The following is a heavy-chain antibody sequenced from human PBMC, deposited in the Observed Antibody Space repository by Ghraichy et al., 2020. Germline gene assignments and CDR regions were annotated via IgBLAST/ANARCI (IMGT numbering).Heavy chain of an antibody. CDR1: GFTFSSSW. D-gene: IGHD3-22*01. J-gene: IGHJ4*02. Sequence: GGSLRLSCAASGFTFSSSWMHWVRQAPGKGLVWVARIYNDGSSTNYAASVKGRFTISRDNAKNTLYLQMSSLSVEDTAVYYCARAVVSYSDSGGYDWGQGTLVTVSS. CDR2: IYNDGSST. CDR3: ARAVVSYSDSGGYD. V-gene: IGHV3-74*01.